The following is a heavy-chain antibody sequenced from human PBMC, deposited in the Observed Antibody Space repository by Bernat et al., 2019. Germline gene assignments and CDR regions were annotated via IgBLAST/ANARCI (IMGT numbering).Heavy chain of an antibody. D-gene: IGHD6-19*01. Sequence: EVQLVESGGGLVKPGGSLRLSCAVSGFTFSNAWMSWVRQAPGKGLEWVGRIKSKPDGGTTDYAAPVKGRFTISRDDSKNTLYLQMNSLKTGDTAVYYCQSGWYGEGYWGQGALVTVSS. J-gene: IGHJ4*02. V-gene: IGHV3-15*01. CDR2: IKSKPDGGTT. CDR1: GFTFSNAW. CDR3: QSGWYGEGY.